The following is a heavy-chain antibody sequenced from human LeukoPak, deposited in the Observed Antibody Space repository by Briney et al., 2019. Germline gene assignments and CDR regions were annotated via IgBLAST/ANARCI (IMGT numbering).Heavy chain of an antibody. J-gene: IGHJ5*02. Sequence: AASVKVSCKTSGFPFSSSTVQWVRQARGQRLEWLGWIGLGSGDTKYAQRVQERLTISRDMSTSTVYMELSSLRSEDTAVYYCAAERYPDGCCGFDPWGQGTLVTVSS. V-gene: IGHV1-58*01. CDR2: IGLGSGDT. D-gene: IGHD1-1*01. CDR3: AAERYPDGCCGFDP. CDR1: GFPFSSST.